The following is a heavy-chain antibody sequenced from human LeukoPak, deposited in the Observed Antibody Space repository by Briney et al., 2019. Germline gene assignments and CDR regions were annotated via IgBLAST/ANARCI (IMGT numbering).Heavy chain of an antibody. CDR2: ISGSAGTT. CDR1: GFTFSSYA. CDR3: AKDLSTWLSPSPTDY. D-gene: IGHD3-9*01. J-gene: IGHJ4*02. V-gene: IGHV3-23*01. Sequence: GGSLRLSCAASGFTFSSYAMNWVRQAPGKGLEWVSTISGSAGTTYYADSVKGRFTISRDNSKNTLYLQMNSLRTEDTAVYFCAKDLSTWLSPSPTDYWGQGTLVTVSS.